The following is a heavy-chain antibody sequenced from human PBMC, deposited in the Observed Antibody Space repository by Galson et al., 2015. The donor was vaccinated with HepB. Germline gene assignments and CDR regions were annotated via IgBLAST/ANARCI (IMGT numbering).Heavy chain of an antibody. CDR3: ARDQSITMVRGDLNGAFDI. Sequence: SLRLSCAASGFTFSSYWMSWVRQAPGKGLEWVANIKQDGSEKYYVDSVKGRFTISRDNAKNSLYLQMNSLRAEDTAVYYCARDQSITMVRGDLNGAFDIWGQGTMVTVSS. CDR1: GFTFSSYW. V-gene: IGHV3-7*03. D-gene: IGHD3-10*01. CDR2: IKQDGSEK. J-gene: IGHJ3*02.